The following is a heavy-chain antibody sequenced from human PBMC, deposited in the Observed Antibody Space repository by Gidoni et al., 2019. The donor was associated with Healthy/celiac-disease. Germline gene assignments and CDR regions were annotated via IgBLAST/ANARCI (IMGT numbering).Heavy chain of an antibody. Sequence: QVQLVEAGGGVGQPGRSRRLSWAAPGVTLRSYCMHWVRQAPGKGLAWVAVIWYYGSNKSYADSVKGRFTLSSDNSKNTLYLQMNSLRAEDTAVYYCERDADYGGNSAAFDIWGQGTMVTVSS. CDR3: ERDADYGGNSAAFDI. CDR2: IWYYGSNK. J-gene: IGHJ3*02. D-gene: IGHD4-17*01. V-gene: IGHV3-33*01. CDR1: GVTLRSYC.